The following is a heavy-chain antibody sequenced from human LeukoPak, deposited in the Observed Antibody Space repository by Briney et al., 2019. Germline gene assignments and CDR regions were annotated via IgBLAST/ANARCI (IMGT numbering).Heavy chain of an antibody. D-gene: IGHD1-26*01. CDR2: ISGSGDST. CDR1: GLTFDDYA. J-gene: IGHJ4*02. V-gene: IGHV3-23*01. Sequence: PGGSLRLSCAASGLTFDDYAMHWVRQVPGKGLEWVSAISGSGDSTYYADSVKGRFTISRDNSKNTLYLQMNSLRAEDTALYYCARDSGWHFDYWGQGTLVTVSS. CDR3: ARDSGWHFDY.